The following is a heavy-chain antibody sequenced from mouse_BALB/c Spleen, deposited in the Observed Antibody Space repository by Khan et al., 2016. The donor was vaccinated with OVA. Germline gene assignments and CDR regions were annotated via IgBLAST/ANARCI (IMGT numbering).Heavy chain of an antibody. J-gene: IGHJ2*01. CDR1: GYSTTSGYG. CDR2: ISYSGST. Sequence: EVQLQESGPGLVKPSPSLSLTCTVTGYSTTSGYGWNWIRQFPGNKLEWMGYISYSGSTNYNPTLKSRISITPDKSKNQFFLQLNSVTTEDTATYYSARTARLKYWGQGTTLTVSS. CDR3: ARTARLKY. V-gene: IGHV3-2*02. D-gene: IGHD1-2*01.